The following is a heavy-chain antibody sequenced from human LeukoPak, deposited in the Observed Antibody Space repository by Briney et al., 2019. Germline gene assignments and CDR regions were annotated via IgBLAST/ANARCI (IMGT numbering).Heavy chain of an antibody. CDR3: ARASRSGSYFFY. D-gene: IGHD1-26*01. J-gene: IGHJ4*02. CDR2: IKSKTDGGTT. V-gene: IGHV3-15*07. CDR1: GFTFTNAW. Sequence: PGGSLRLSCAASGFTFTNAWMNWVRQAPGKGLEWVGRIKSKTDGGTTDYAAPVKGRFTISRDDSKNSLSLQMNSLKTDDTAVYYCARASRSGSYFFYWGQGTLVTVSS.